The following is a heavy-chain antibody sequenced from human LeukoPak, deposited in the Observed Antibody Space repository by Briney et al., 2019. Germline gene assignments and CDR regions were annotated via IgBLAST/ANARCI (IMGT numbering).Heavy chain of an antibody. CDR3: ARVGTYLLLGFRELLSHFDY. Sequence: GGSLTLSCAVSGLTLSRYCMSWVRQAPGKGLEWVAYIKQVGSEKYYADSVKGRFTISRDTTKHSLYMQMSSVTAAQAALYYCARVGTYLLLGFRELLSHFDYWGEGTLV. CDR2: IKQVGSEK. CDR1: GLTLSRYC. V-gene: IGHV3-7*01. J-gene: IGHJ4*02. D-gene: IGHD3-10*01.